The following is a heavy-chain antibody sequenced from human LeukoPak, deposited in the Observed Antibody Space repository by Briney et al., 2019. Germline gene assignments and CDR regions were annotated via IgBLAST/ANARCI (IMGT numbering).Heavy chain of an antibody. CDR2: ISDDGERK. CDR3: AKDLSGHWCIDY. Sequence: GGSLRLSCAASGFTFSSYAMHWVRQAPGKGLEWVAIISDDGERKFYADSVRGRITISRDKSKNTLFLQMNSLRADDTAVYFCAKDLSGHWCIDYWGQGTLVTVSS. V-gene: IGHV3-30*18. D-gene: IGHD4/OR15-4a*01. CDR1: GFTFSSYA. J-gene: IGHJ4*02.